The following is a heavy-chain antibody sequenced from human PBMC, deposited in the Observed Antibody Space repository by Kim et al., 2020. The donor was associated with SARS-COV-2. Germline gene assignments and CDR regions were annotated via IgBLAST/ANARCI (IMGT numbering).Heavy chain of an antibody. Sequence: GKGRFTIPRNNSNNTLYLQMNSLRAEDTAVYYCARVYYDILTGYYYGMDVWGQGTTVTVSS. CDR3: ARVYYDILTGYYYGMDV. J-gene: IGHJ6*02. V-gene: IGHV3-30*04. D-gene: IGHD3-9*01.